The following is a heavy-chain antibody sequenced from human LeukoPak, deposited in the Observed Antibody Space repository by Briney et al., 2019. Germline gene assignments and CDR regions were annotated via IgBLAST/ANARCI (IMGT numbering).Heavy chain of an antibody. CDR3: AKAGVRYFDSSGLYAFDF. Sequence: SETLSLTCAVSGGSISSTGYCWAWIRQPPGKGLEWIGTIYYSGSTYHNTSLKSRITMSVDTSRNQFSLKLSSVDAADTAVYYCAKAGVRYFDSSGLYAFDFWGQGTTVAVSS. CDR1: GGSISSTGYC. J-gene: IGHJ3*01. CDR2: IYYSGST. D-gene: IGHD3-22*01. V-gene: IGHV4-39*01.